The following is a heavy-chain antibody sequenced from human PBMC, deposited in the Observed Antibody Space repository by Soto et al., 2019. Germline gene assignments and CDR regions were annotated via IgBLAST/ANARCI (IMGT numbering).Heavy chain of an antibody. Sequence: GSLRLSCAASGFTFSSYWMHWVRQAPGKGLVWVSRINSDGSSTSYADSVKGRFTISRDNAKNTLYLQMNSLRAEDTAVYYCARASGLAAAGTYYYYMDVWGKGTTVTVSS. CDR1: GFTFSSYW. J-gene: IGHJ6*03. D-gene: IGHD6-13*01. CDR2: INSDGSST. CDR3: ARASGLAAAGTYYYYMDV. V-gene: IGHV3-74*01.